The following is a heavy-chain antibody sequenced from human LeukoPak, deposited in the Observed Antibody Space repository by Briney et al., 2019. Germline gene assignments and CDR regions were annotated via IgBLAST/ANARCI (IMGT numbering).Heavy chain of an antibody. D-gene: IGHD1/OR15-1a*01. J-gene: IGHJ4*02. V-gene: IGHV3-66*01. CDR1: GFTFSSYW. Sequence: GGSLRLSCAASGFTFSSYWMSWVRQAPGKGLEWVSVIYSGGSTYYADSVKGRFTISRDNSKNTLYLQMNSLRAEDTAVYYCARDQEQPGLYDYWGQGTLVTVSS. CDR2: IYSGGST. CDR3: ARDQEQPGLYDY.